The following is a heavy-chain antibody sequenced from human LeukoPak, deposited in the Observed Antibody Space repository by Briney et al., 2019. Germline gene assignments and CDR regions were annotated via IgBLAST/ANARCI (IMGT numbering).Heavy chain of an antibody. D-gene: IGHD3-22*01. CDR2: IYYSGST. J-gene: IGHJ4*02. CDR3: ARDIPLYYDSSGYFASEGFDY. V-gene: IGHV4-38-2*02. Sequence: SETLSLTCTVSGYSISSGYYWGWIRQPPGKGLEWIGSIYYSGSTYYNPSLKSRVTISVDTSKNQFSLKLSSVTAADTAVYYCARDIPLYYDSSGYFASEGFDYWGQGTLVTVSS. CDR1: GYSISSGYY.